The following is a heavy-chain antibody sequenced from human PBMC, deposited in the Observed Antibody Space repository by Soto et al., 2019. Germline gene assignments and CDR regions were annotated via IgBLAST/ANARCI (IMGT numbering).Heavy chain of an antibody. CDR2: MNPNSGNT. V-gene: IGHV1-8*01. Sequence: ASVKVSCKASGYTFTSYDINWVRQATGQGLEWMGWMNPNSGNTGYAQKFQGRVTMTRNTSISTAYMELSSLRSEDTAVYYCARGYPDCSSTSCENWFSRWGQGTLVTVSS. J-gene: IGHJ5*02. D-gene: IGHD2-2*01. CDR1: GYTFTSYD. CDR3: ARGYPDCSSTSCENWFSR.